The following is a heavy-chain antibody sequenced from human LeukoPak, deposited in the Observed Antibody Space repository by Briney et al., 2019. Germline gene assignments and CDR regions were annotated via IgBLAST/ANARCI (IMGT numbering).Heavy chain of an antibody. Sequence: PSETLSLTCAVYGGSFSRYYWTWIRQPPGKGLEWIGEINHSGSANYNPSLKSRVTISVDTSKNQFSLKLSSVTAADTAVYYCARGGRDYYGSARYYYMDVWGKGTTVTISS. CDR3: ARGGRDYYGSARYYYMDV. D-gene: IGHD3-10*01. CDR1: GGSFSRYY. V-gene: IGHV4-34*01. J-gene: IGHJ6*03. CDR2: INHSGSA.